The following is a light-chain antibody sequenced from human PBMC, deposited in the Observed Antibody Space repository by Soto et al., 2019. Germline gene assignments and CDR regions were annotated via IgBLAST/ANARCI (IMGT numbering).Light chain of an antibody. CDR3: QQCGSSPIT. V-gene: IGKV3-20*01. CDR1: QSVSSSY. Sequence: NVLTQSPGTLSFSPGERATPSCRASQSVSSSYLAWYQQKPGQAPRLLIYGASSRATGIPDRFSGSGSGTDFTLTISRLEPEDFAVYYCQQCGSSPITFGQGTRLEI. J-gene: IGKJ5*01. CDR2: GAS.